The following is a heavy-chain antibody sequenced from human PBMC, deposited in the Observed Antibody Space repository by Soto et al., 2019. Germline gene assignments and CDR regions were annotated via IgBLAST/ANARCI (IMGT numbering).Heavy chain of an antibody. J-gene: IGHJ4*02. Sequence: EVQLVESGGDLVEPGGSLRLSCVTSGFMFSSAWMSWVRQAPGKGLEWVGRIKSKTDGGARDYAAPANGRFSISRDDSKSTLYLQMNSLRAEDTALYYCVEGWNDFWGQGTLVTVSS. CDR2: IKSKTDGGAR. CDR1: GFMFSSAW. D-gene: IGHD1-1*01. CDR3: VEGWNDF. V-gene: IGHV3-15*01.